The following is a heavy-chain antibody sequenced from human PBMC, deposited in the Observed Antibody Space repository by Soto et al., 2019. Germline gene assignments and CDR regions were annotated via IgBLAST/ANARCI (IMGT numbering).Heavy chain of an antibody. V-gene: IGHV4-34*01. D-gene: IGHD3-10*01. CDR3: ARGFELYGSGV. J-gene: IGHJ4*02. Sequence: SETLSLNCAVYGGSFSGYYWSWIRQPPGKGLEWIGEINHSGSTNYNPSLKSRVTISVDTSKNQFSLKLSSVTAADTAVYYCARGFELYGSGVWGQGTLVTVPQ. CDR2: INHSGST. CDR1: GGSFSGYY.